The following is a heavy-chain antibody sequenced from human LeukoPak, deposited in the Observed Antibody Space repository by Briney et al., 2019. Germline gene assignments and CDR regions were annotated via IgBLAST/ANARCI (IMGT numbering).Heavy chain of an antibody. CDR2: ISAYNGNT. CDR3: ARGTDYGDYGNYFDY. J-gene: IGHJ4*02. CDR1: GYTFTSYD. D-gene: IGHD4-17*01. Sequence: ASVKVSCKASGYTFTSYDISWVRQAPGQGLEWMGWISAYNGNTNYAQKLQGRVTMTTDTSTSTAYMELRSMRSDDTAVYYCARGTDYGDYGNYFDYWGQGTLVTVSS. V-gene: IGHV1-18*01.